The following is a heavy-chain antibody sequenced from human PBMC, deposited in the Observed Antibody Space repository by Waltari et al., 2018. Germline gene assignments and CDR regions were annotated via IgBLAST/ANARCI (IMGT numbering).Heavy chain of an antibody. CDR3: ANRPTGKAY. V-gene: IGHV3-48*03. CDR1: GFTFSSYE. Sequence: EVQLVESGGGLVQPGGSLRLACAASGFTFSSYEMSWVRQAPGKGLEWVSYISSSGSTIYYADSVKGRFTISRDNAKNSLYLQMNSLRDEDTAVYYCANRPTGKAYWGQGTLVTVSS. J-gene: IGHJ4*02. CDR2: ISSSGSTI. D-gene: IGHD1-1*01.